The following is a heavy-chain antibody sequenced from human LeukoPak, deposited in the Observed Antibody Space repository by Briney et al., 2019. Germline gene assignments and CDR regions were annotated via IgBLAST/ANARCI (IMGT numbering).Heavy chain of an antibody. V-gene: IGHV5-51*01. CDR3: AKGPPGQMARGFLLEY. J-gene: IGHJ4*02. CDR1: GYIFTTYW. Sequence: GESLKISCKGSGYIFTTYWIGWVRQVPGKGLEWMGIIYPGDSDTRYSPSFQGQVTISADKSISIAYLQWSSLKASDTAMYYCAKGPPGQMARGFLLEYWGQGTLVTVSS. CDR2: IYPGDSDT. D-gene: IGHD3-10*01.